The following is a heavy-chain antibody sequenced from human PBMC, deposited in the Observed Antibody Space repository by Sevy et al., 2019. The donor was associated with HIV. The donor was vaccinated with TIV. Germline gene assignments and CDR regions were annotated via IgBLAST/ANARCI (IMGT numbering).Heavy chain of an antibody. V-gene: IGHV3-21*01. CDR3: ARGGGSLDY. J-gene: IGHJ4*02. Sequence: GGSLRLSCAPSGFTFSYYTMNWVRQGPGKGLEWVSSISSSSDYIYYVESLRGRFTISRDNAKNSLYLQMNSLRAEDTAVYYCARGGGSLDYLGQGTLVTASS. CDR1: GFTFSYYT. D-gene: IGHD2-15*01. CDR2: ISSSSDYI.